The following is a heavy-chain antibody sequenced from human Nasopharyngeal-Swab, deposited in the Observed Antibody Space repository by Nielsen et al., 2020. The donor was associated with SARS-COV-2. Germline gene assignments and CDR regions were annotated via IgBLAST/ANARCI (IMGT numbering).Heavy chain of an antibody. D-gene: IGHD4-17*01. CDR2: ISGSGGST. J-gene: IGHJ4*02. V-gene: IGHV3-23*01. CDR3: AKADGDSFDY. Sequence: GESLKISCAASGFTFSSYAMSWVRQAPGKGLEWVSAISGSGGSTYYADSVKGRFTISRDNSKNTLYLQMNSLRAEDTAVYYCAKADGDSFDYWGQGTLVTVSS. CDR1: GFTFSSYA.